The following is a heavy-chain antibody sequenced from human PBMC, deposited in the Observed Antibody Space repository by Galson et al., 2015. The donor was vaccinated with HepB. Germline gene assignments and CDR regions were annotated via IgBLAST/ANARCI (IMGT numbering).Heavy chain of an antibody. V-gene: IGHV3-11*06. J-gene: IGHJ5*02. CDR3: ARYAKSSDNWFDP. CDR1: GFTFSDYY. D-gene: IGHD2-2*01. CDR2: ISGAGTYT. Sequence: SLRLSCAASGFTFSDYYMAWIRQAPGEGLEWISYISGAGTYTNYPRSVKGRFTISRDNAKSTLYLEMNSLRADDTAVYYCARYAKSSDNWFDPWGQGTLVTVSS.